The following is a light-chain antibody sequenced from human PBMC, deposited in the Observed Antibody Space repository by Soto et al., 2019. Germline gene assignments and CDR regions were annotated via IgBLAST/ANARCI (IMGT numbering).Light chain of an antibody. Sequence: QSVVTQPPSASGTPGQRVIISCSGSSSNIGTNAVNWYQHLPGTAPKLLILTNIRRPSGVPDRFSGSKSGTSASLAISGLQSDDEADYYCAVWDDSLNVYVFGTGTKLTVL. J-gene: IGLJ1*01. CDR1: SSNIGTNA. V-gene: IGLV1-44*01. CDR2: TNI. CDR3: AVWDDSLNVYV.